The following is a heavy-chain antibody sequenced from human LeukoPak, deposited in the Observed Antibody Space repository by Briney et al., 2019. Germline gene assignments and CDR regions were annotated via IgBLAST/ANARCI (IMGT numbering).Heavy chain of an antibody. D-gene: IGHD1-26*01. Sequence: SETLSLTCTVSGGSISSYYWSWIRQPAGKGLESIGHISTSGSTNYNPSLKSRVTMSVDTSKNQFALKLSSVTAADTAVYYCARVGIVGATVAFDIWGQGTMVTVSS. CDR1: GGSISSYY. J-gene: IGHJ3*02. CDR3: ARVGIVGATVAFDI. CDR2: ISTSGST. V-gene: IGHV4-4*07.